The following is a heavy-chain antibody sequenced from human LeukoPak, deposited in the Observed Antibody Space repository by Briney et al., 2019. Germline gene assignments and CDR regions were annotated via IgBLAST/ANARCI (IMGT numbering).Heavy chain of an antibody. CDR2: ISSSSSYI. V-gene: IGHV3-21*01. CDR3: ARDPGRLTHGSSWYRPGGYFDY. CDR1: GFTFSSYS. Sequence: GGSLRLSCAASGFTFSSYSMNWVRQAPGKGLEWVSSISSSSSYIYYADSVKGRFTISRDNAKNSLYLQMNSLRAEDTAVYYCARDPGRLTHGSSWYRPGGYFDYWGQGTLVTVSS. D-gene: IGHD6-13*01. J-gene: IGHJ4*02.